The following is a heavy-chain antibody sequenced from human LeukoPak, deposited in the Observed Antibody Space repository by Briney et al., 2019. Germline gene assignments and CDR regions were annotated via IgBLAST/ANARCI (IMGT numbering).Heavy chain of an antibody. D-gene: IGHD5-24*01. V-gene: IGHV4-31*03. CDR3: ARDSGDGYNTYYYYGMDV. J-gene: IGHJ6*02. CDR2: IYYSGST. Sequence: PSETLSPTCTVSGGSISSGGYYWSWIRQHPGKGLEWIGYIYYSGSTYYNPSLKSRVTISVDTSKNQFSLKLSSVTAADTAVYYCARDSGDGYNTYYYYGMDVWGQGTTVTVSS. CDR1: GGSISSGGYY.